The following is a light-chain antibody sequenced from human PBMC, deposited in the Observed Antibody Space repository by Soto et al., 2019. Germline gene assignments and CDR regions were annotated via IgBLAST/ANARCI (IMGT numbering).Light chain of an antibody. V-gene: IGLV1-44*01. CDR3: AAWDDILNGYV. CDR1: SSNIESNT. J-gene: IGLJ1*01. CDR2: SNY. Sequence: QAVLTQPPSASGTPGQRVTISCSGSSSNIESNTVTWYQQLPGTAPKLVIYSNYDRPSGVPDRFSGSTSGTSASLVIRGLRSEDEADYYCAAWDDILNGYVFGGGTKVTVL.